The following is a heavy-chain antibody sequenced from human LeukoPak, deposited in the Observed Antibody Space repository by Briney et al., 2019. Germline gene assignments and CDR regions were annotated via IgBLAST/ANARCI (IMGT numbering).Heavy chain of an antibody. D-gene: IGHD3-9*01. CDR1: GYTFTSYA. Sequence: ASGKVSCKASGYTFTSYAMNWVRQAPGQGLEWMGWINTNTGNPTYAQGFTGRFVFSLDTSASTAYLQISSLKAEDTAVYYCARGTDVLRYFDWLGNENAFDIWGQGTMVTVSS. CDR3: ARGTDVLRYFDWLGNENAFDI. J-gene: IGHJ3*02. CDR2: INTNTGNP. V-gene: IGHV7-4-1*02.